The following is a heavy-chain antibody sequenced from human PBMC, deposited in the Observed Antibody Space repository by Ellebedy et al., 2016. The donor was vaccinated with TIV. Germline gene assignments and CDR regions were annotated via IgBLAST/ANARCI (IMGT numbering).Heavy chain of an antibody. V-gene: IGHV1-69*13. CDR1: GGTFSSYA. Sequence: SVKVSXXASGGTFSSYAISWVRQAPGQGLEWMGGIIPIFGTANYAQKFQGRVTITADESTSTAYMELSSLRSEDTAVYYCASPPRLSGNYYDSSGYSGRAYYYYYGMDVWGQGTTVTVSS. CDR2: IIPIFGTA. CDR3: ASPPRLSGNYYDSSGYSGRAYYYYYGMDV. D-gene: IGHD3-22*01. J-gene: IGHJ6*02.